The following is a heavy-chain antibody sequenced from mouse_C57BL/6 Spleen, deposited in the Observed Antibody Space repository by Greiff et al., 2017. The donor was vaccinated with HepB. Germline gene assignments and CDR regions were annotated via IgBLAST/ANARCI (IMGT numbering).Heavy chain of an antibody. Sequence: EVKLQESGTVLARPGASVKMSCKTSGYTFTSYWMHWVKQRPGQGLEWIGAIYPGNSDTSYNQKFKGKAKLTAVTSASTAYMELSSLTNEDSAVYYCTRETTVVATPDAMDYWGQGTSVTVSS. CDR2: IYPGNSDT. J-gene: IGHJ4*01. V-gene: IGHV1-5*01. CDR1: GYTFTSYW. CDR3: TRETTVVATPDAMDY. D-gene: IGHD1-1*01.